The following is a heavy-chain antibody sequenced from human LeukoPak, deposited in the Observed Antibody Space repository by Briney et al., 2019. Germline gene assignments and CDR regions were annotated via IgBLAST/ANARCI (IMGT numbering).Heavy chain of an antibody. CDR3: ARVRFGELEYGMDV. Sequence: ASVKVSCKASGGTFSSYAISWVRQAPGQGLERMGGIIPIFGTANYAQKFQGRVTITADESTSTAYMELSSLRSEDTAVYYCARVRFGELEYGMDVWGQGTTVTVSS. CDR1: GGTFSSYA. J-gene: IGHJ6*02. CDR2: IIPIFGTA. V-gene: IGHV1-69*13. D-gene: IGHD3-10*01.